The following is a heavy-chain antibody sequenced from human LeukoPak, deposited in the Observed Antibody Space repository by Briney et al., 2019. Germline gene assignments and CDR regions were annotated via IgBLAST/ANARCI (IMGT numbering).Heavy chain of an antibody. CDR3: ARGEVGFDWLLSGVFDY. V-gene: IGHV1-69*13. J-gene: IGHJ4*02. D-gene: IGHD3-9*01. CDR1: GYTFTDSY. CDR2: IIPIFGTA. Sequence: SVKVSCKASGYTFTDSYMHWVRQAPGQGLEWKGGIIPIFGTANYAQKFQGRVTITADESTSTAYMELSSLRSEDTAVYYCARGEVGFDWLLSGVFDYWGQGTLVTVSS.